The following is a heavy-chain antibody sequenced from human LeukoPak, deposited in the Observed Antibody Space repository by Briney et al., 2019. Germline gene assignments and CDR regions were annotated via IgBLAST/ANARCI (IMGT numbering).Heavy chain of an antibody. CDR1: GYTLTELS. CDR2: FDPEDGET. V-gene: IGHV1-24*01. D-gene: IGHD6-19*01. Sequence: GASVKVSCKVSGYTLTELSMHWVRQAPGKGLEWMGGFDPEDGETIYAQKFQGRVTMTEDTSTDTAYMELSSLRSEDTAVYYCARLWYSSGSSQGWFDPWGQGTLVTVSS. J-gene: IGHJ5*02. CDR3: ARLWYSSGSSQGWFDP.